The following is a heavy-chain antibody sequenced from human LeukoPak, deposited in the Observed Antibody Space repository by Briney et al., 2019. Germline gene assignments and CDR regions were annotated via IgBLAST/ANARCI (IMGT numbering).Heavy chain of an antibody. CDR2: ISGGGDTT. V-gene: IGHV3-23*01. CDR3: ARNLAYCGGDCYSKFDC. D-gene: IGHD2-21*02. J-gene: IGHJ4*02. Sequence: GGSLRLSCAASGFTFSSYAMSWVRQAPGKGPEWVSIISGGGDTTFYTDSVKGRFTISRDNSKNTLYLQMNSLRAEDTAVYYCARNLAYCGGDCYSKFDCWGQGTLVTVSS. CDR1: GFTFSSYA.